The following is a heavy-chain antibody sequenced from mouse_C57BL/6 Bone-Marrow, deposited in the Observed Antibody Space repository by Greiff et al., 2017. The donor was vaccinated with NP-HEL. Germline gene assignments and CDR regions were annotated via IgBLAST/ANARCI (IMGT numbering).Heavy chain of an antibody. V-gene: IGHV3-6*01. J-gene: IGHJ1*03. Sequence: VQLQQSGPGLVKPSQSLSLTCSVTGYSITSGYYWNWIRQFPGNKLEWMGYISYDGSNNYNPSLKNRISITRDTSKNQFFLKLNSVTTEDTATYYCARPIITTVVATGLDWYFDVWGTGTTVTVSS. D-gene: IGHD1-1*01. CDR2: ISYDGSN. CDR3: ARPIITTVVATGLDWYFDV. CDR1: GYSITSGYY.